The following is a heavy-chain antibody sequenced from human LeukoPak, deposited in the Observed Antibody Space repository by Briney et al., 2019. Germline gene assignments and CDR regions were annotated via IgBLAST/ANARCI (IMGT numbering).Heavy chain of an antibody. J-gene: IGHJ1*01. V-gene: IGHV3-23*01. D-gene: IGHD2-2*01. CDR1: GFTFSSYA. CDR3: ARGGSVSCHH. CDR2: ISASGGST. Sequence: PGGSLRLSCAASGFTFSSYAMSWVRQAPGKGLEWVSAISASGGSTNYADSVKGRFTISRDTSKDTLYLQMNSLRAEDTAVYYCARGGSVSCHHWGQGTLVTVSS.